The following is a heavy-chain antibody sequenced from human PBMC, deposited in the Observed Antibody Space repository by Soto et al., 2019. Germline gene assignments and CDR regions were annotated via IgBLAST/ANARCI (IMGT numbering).Heavy chain of an antibody. CDR2: ISSAGTI. CDR3: TTLLLDLVDASFNAFDM. CDR1: GFSFNDST. J-gene: IGHJ3*02. V-gene: IGHV3-21*01. Sequence: GVSLRLSCAASGFSFNDSTLNWVRQAPGMGLAWVSSISSAGTIYYADSGKGRFTISRDNAKSSGYLQLSSLSAGAAATYDCTTLLLDLVDASFNAFDMCGSGTMVTV. D-gene: IGHD5-12*01.